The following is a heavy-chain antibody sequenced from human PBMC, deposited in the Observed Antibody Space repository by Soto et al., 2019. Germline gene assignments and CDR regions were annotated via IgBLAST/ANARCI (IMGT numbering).Heavy chain of an antibody. CDR3: AKDMGVPAARFDY. V-gene: IGHV3-74*01. Sequence: PGGSLRLSCAASGFTFSSYWMHWVRRAPGRGLVWVSHINSDGSTTSYADSVEGRFTISRDNSKNTLYLQMNSLRAEDTAVYYCAKDMGVPAARFDYWGQGTLVTVSS. D-gene: IGHD2-2*01. CDR1: GFTFSSYW. CDR2: INSDGSTT. J-gene: IGHJ4*02.